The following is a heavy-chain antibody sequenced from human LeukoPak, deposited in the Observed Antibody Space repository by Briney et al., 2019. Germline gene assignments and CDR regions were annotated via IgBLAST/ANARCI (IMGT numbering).Heavy chain of an antibody. CDR3: ATTTATSGSSLY. Sequence: EASVKVSCKASGYTFTSYGITWVRQAPGQGLEWMGWISAYNAYTYYAQKLQGRVTMTTDTSTSTAYMELRSLRSDDTAVFYCATTTATSGSSLYWGQGTLVNVAS. CDR2: ISAYNAYT. V-gene: IGHV1-18*01. J-gene: IGHJ4*02. D-gene: IGHD6-19*01. CDR1: GYTFTSYG.